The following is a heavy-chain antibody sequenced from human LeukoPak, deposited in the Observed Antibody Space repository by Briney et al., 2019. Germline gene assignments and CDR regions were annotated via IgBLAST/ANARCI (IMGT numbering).Heavy chain of an antibody. CDR3: ARVGATGTADY. Sequence: PGGSLRLSCAASGFTFSHYGMHWVRQAPGKGLEWVSYISKSGSDTNFADSVKGRFTISRDNAKNSLYLQMNSLRGEDTAVYYCARVGATGTADYWGQGTLVTVS. D-gene: IGHD1-1*01. CDR1: GFTFSHYG. CDR2: ISKSGSDT. J-gene: IGHJ4*02. V-gene: IGHV3-21*05.